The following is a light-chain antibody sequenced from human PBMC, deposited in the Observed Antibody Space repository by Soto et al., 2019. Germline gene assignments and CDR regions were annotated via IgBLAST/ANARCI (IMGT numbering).Light chain of an antibody. V-gene: IGLV2-14*01. Sequence: QSVLAQPASVSGSPGQSITISCTGTSSDIGSYNYVSWYQQHPGKAPKLMIYDVSNRPSGVSNRFSGSKSGNTASLAISGIQAEEEADYYCSAYTRSRTLVVFGGGTKVTVL. J-gene: IGLJ2*01. CDR1: SSDIGSYNY. CDR3: SAYTRSRTLVV. CDR2: DVS.